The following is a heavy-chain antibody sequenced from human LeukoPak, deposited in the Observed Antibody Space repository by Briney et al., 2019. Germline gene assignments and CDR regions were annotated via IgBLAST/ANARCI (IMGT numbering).Heavy chain of an antibody. V-gene: IGHV1-69*13. CDR3: ARLGAYCGDDCYDPVNWYFDL. D-gene: IGHD2-21*02. Sequence: ASVKVSCKASGGTFSSYAFSWVRQAPGQGLEWMGGIIPIFGTANYAQKFQGRVTITADESTSTAYMEVSSLRSEDTAVYYCARLGAYCGDDCYDPVNWYFDLWGRGTLVTVSS. J-gene: IGHJ2*01. CDR1: GGTFSSYA. CDR2: IIPIFGTA.